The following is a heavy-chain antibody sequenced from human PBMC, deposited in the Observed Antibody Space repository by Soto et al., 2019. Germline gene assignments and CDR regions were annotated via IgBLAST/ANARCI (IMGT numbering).Heavy chain of an antibody. CDR3: ARADDFWSGYSYFDY. V-gene: IGHV4-59*01. CDR1: GGSISSYY. Sequence: PPETLSLTCTDSGGSISSYYWSWIRQPPGKGLEWIGYIYYSGNTNYNPSLKSRVTISVDTSKNQFSLKLSSVTAADTAVYYCARADDFWSGYSYFDYWGQGTLVTVSS. J-gene: IGHJ4*02. CDR2: IYYSGNT. D-gene: IGHD3-3*01.